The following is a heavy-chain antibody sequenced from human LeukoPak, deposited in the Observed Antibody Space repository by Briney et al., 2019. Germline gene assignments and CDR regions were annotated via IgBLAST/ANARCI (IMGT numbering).Heavy chain of an antibody. D-gene: IGHD3-9*01. J-gene: IGHJ3*02. CDR3: ARDEPDNYDILTGSYAFDI. V-gene: IGHV3-21*01. CDR2: ISSSSSYT. Sequence: GGSLRLSCAASGFTLSSYSMNWVRQAPGKGLEWVSSISSSSSYTYYADSVKGRSTISRDNAKNSLYLQMNSLRAEDTAVYYCARDEPDNYDILTGSYAFDIWGQGTMVTVSS. CDR1: GFTLSSYS.